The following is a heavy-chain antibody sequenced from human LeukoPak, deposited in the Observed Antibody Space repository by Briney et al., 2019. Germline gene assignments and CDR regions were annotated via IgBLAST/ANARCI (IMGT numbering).Heavy chain of an antibody. D-gene: IGHD1-26*01. Sequence: ASVKVSCKASGYSFTSHDINWVRQATGQGLEWMGWMKPNNGKTGYAQKFQGRVTMTSDTSISTAYMELSSLKSEDTAVYYGVRWAETPFYNWGHGNLGTASS. J-gene: IGHJ4*03. V-gene: IGHV1-8*01. CDR2: MKPNNGKT. CDR3: VRWAETPFYN. CDR1: GYSFTSHD.